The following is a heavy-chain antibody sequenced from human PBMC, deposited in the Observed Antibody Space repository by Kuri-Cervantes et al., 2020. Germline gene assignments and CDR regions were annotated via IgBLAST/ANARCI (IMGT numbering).Heavy chain of an antibody. CDR1: GYTFTSYG. V-gene: IGHV1-8*02. CDR3: ARGGGMDV. CDR2: MNPDTGNT. Sequence: ASVKVSCKASGYTFTSYGISWVRQATGQGLEWMGWMNPDTGNTGYAQKFQGRVTMTRTTSITTAYMELSSLRSGDTAVYYCARGGGMDVWGQGTTDTVSS. J-gene: IGHJ6*02.